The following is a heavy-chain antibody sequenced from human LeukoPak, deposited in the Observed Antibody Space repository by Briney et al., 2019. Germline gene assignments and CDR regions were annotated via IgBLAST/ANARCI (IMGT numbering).Heavy chain of an antibody. V-gene: IGHV3-21*01. CDR3: ARAQVTTIITRIFDY. J-gene: IGHJ4*02. Sequence: GGSLRLSCAASGFTFSDYNMNWVRQAPGERLEWVASINGDSDHIFYADSVTDRFTVSRDNAKNSLYLQMNGLKADDSAVYFCARAQVTTIITRIFDYWGQGSQVTVSS. CDR1: GFTFSDYN. CDR2: INGDSDHI. D-gene: IGHD4-17*01.